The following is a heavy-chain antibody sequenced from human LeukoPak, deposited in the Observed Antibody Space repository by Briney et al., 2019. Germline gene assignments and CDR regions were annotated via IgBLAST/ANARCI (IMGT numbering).Heavy chain of an antibody. CDR2: INPNSGGT. CDR1: GYXFTGYY. J-gene: IGHJ5*02. V-gene: IGHV1-2*02. D-gene: IGHD2-21*02. Sequence: ASVKVSCKASGYXFTGYYIHWVRQAPGQGLEWMGGINPNSGGTNYAQKFQGRVTMTRDTSISTAYMELSRLRSDDTAVYYCARDDCGGDCYLVNWFDPWGQGTLVTVSS. CDR3: ARDDCGGDCYLVNWFDP.